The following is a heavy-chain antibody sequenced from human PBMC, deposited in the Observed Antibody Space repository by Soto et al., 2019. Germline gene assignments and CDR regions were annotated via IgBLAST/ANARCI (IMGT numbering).Heavy chain of an antibody. J-gene: IGHJ4*02. CDR2: IYHSGST. V-gene: IGHV4-4*02. CDR3: AREGDTSRFFDY. D-gene: IGHD6-13*01. CDR1: GGSISSSNW. Sequence: QVQLQESGPGLVKPSGTLSLTCAVSGGSISSSNWWSWVRQPPGKGLEWIGEIYHSGSTNYNPSLNSRVTISVDRSKNQFSLKVSSVTAAYTAVYYCAREGDTSRFFDYWGQGSLVTVSS.